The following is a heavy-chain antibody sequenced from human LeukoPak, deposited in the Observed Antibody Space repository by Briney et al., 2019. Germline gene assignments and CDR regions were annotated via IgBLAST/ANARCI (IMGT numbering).Heavy chain of an antibody. Sequence: PGRSLRLSCAASGFTFGDYAMAWVRQAPGKGLEWVGSIRSKAYGGTTQYAASVKGRFTISRDDSTSIAYEQMNSLKSEDTAVYHCARVEPLPSSGIEVAADYWGQGTLVTVSS. CDR3: ARVEPLPSSGIEVAADY. V-gene: IGHV3-49*04. D-gene: IGHD6-19*01. CDR1: GFTFGDYA. J-gene: IGHJ4*02. CDR2: IRSKAYGGTT.